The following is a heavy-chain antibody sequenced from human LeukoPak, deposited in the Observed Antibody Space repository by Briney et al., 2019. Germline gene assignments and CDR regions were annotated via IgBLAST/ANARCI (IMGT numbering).Heavy chain of an antibody. D-gene: IGHD5-18*01. J-gene: IGHJ3*02. Sequence: GGSLRLSCAASGFTFSDYYMSWIRQAPGKGLEWVSYISSSGSTIYYADSVKGRFTISRDNAKNSLYLQMNSLRAEDTAVYYCARHQDTAMVPDVDAFDIWGQGTMATVSS. CDR2: ISSSGSTI. CDR1: GFTFSDYY. CDR3: ARHQDTAMVPDVDAFDI. V-gene: IGHV3-11*04.